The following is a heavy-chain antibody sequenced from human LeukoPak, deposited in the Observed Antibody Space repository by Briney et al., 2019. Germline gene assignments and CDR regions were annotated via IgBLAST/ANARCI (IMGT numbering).Heavy chain of an antibody. D-gene: IGHD4-17*01. CDR3: VRDTPLKYGDYGSIVY. J-gene: IGHJ4*02. Sequence: SETLSLTCTVSGGSISSGGYYWSWIRQHPGKGLEWIGYIYYSGSTYYNPSLKSRVTISVDTSKNQFSLKLSSVTAADTAVYYCVRDTPLKYGDYGSIVYWGQGTLVTVSS. V-gene: IGHV4-31*03. CDR2: IYYSGST. CDR1: GGSISSGGYY.